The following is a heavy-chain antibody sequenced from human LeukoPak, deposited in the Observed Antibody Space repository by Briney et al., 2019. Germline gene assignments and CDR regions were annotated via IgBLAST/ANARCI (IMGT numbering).Heavy chain of an antibody. Sequence: KPSETLSLTCTVSGGSISSYYWGWIRQPPGRGLEWIGSIYYSGSTYYNPSLKSRVTISVDTSKNQFSLKLSSVTAADTAVYYCARHSLGLNWFDPWGQGTLVTVSS. V-gene: IGHV4-39*01. CDR2: IYYSGST. J-gene: IGHJ5*02. CDR3: ARHSLGLNWFDP. CDR1: GGSISSYY.